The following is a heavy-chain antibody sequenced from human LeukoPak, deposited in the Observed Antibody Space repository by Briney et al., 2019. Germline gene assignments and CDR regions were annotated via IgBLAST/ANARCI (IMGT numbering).Heavy chain of an antibody. V-gene: IGHV4-30-2*01. CDR3: ARVSVGATHFDY. Sequence: PSQTLSLICAVSGGSISSGGYSWRWIRQPPGKGLEWIGYIYHSGSTYYNPSLKSRVTISVDRSKNQFSLKLSSVTAADTAVYYCARVSVGATHFDYWGQGTLVTVSS. D-gene: IGHD1-26*01. CDR2: IYHSGST. CDR1: GGSISSGGYS. J-gene: IGHJ4*02.